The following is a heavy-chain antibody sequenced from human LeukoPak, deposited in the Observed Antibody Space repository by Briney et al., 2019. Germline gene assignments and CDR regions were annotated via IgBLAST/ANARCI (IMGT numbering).Heavy chain of an antibody. Sequence: GGSLRLSCAASGFTFSSYAMSWVRQAPGKGLEWVSAISGSGGSTYYADSVKGRFTIPRDNSKNTLYLQMNSLRAEDTAVYYCAKDLSIAAAGKVDYWGQGTTVTVSS. CDR1: GFTFSSYA. CDR2: ISGSGGST. J-gene: IGHJ4*03. V-gene: IGHV3-23*01. D-gene: IGHD6-13*01. CDR3: AKDLSIAAAGKVDY.